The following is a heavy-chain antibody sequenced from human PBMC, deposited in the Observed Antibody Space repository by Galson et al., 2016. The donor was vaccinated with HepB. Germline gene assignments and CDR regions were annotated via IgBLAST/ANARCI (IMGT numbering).Heavy chain of an antibody. CDR3: FRVPRYYADYSSAVGDC. CDR1: GVAFSSYA. CDR2: ISGAGTA. D-gene: IGHD4-17*01. V-gene: IGHV3-23*01. J-gene: IGHJ4*02. Sequence: SLRLSCAASGVAFSSYAMSWVRQAPGKWGAWVSTISGAGTASYAYSATSRFTIARDNSKNTLDLQMDSLRFEDTALYFCFRVPRYYADYSSAVGDCWGQGTLLTVSS.